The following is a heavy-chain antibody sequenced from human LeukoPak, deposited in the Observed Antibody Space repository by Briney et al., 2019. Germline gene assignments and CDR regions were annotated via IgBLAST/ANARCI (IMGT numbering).Heavy chain of an antibody. D-gene: IGHD3-16*01. Sequence: ASVKVSCKASGGTFSKSAISWVRQAPGQGLEWMGGIIPIFGTANYAQTLQGRVTITADESTRTAYMELSSLRSEDTAVYYCARAGDDLELNSPFDYWGQGTLVTVSS. V-gene: IGHV1-69*01. CDR1: GGTFSKSA. CDR3: ARAGDDLELNSPFDY. J-gene: IGHJ4*02. CDR2: IIPIFGTA.